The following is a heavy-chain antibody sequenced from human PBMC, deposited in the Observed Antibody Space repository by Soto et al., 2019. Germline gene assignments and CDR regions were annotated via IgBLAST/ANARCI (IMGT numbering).Heavy chain of an antibody. CDR2: IFSNDEK. D-gene: IGHD3-22*01. V-gene: IGHV2-26*01. CDR1: GFSLSNARMG. Sequence: SGPTLVNPTDTLTRTCTVSGFSLSNARMGVSWIRQRPGNSLEWLSHIFSNDEKSYSTSLKSRLTISKDTSKSQVVLTMTNMDPVETATYLCERRRQYYYDSSGYYPFDYWGQGTLVTVSS. CDR3: ERRRQYYYDSSGYYPFDY. J-gene: IGHJ4*02.